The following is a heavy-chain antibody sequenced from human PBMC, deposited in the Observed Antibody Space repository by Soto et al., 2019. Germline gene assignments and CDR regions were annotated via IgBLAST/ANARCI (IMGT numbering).Heavy chain of an antibody. CDR1: GFSLTTSGVG. V-gene: IGHV2-5*02. D-gene: IGHD3-3*01. J-gene: IGHJ4*02. CDR2: IYWDDDK. CDR3: AHRVLRTVFSLVTTTAIYFDF. Sequence: QITLNESGPTQVKPRQTLTLTCTFSGFSLTTSGVGVGWIRQSPGKAPEWLALIYWDDDKRYSPSLKSRLTITKDTSKNPVVLTMADLDPADTATYYCAHRVLRTVFSLVTTTAIYFDFWGQGTPVAVSS.